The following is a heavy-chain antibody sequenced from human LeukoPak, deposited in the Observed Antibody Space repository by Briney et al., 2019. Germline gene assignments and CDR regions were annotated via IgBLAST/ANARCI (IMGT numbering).Heavy chain of an antibody. Sequence: SGGSLRLSCAASGFTFSSYSMNWVRQAPGKGLEWVSSISSSSSYIYYADSVKGRFTISRDNAKNSLYLQMNSLRAEDTAVYYCARDKYCTNGVCTNWFDPWGQGTLVTVSS. CDR1: GFTFSSYS. CDR2: ISSSSSYI. J-gene: IGHJ5*02. V-gene: IGHV3-21*01. D-gene: IGHD2-8*01. CDR3: ARDKYCTNGVCTNWFDP.